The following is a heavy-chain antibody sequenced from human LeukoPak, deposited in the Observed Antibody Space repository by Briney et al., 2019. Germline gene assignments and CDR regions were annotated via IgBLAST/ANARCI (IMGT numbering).Heavy chain of an antibody. J-gene: IGHJ4*02. D-gene: IGHD3/OR15-3a*01. CDR3: AKDIGTGLRGSYFDY. V-gene: IGHV3-9*01. CDR2: ISWNSGSI. CDR1: GFTFDDYA. Sequence: GGSLRLSCAASGFTFDDYAMHWVRQAPGKGLEWVSGISWNSGSIGYADSVKGRFTISRDNAKNSLYLQMNSLRAEDTALYYCAKDIGTGLRGSYFDYWGQGTLVTVSS.